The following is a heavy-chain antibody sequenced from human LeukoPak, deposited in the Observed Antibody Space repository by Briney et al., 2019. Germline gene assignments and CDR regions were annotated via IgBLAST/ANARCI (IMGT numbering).Heavy chain of an antibody. D-gene: IGHD3-10*01. CDR3: ARVGHYYGSGSYYNPWDYYYGMDV. V-gene: IGHV4-59*01. J-gene: IGHJ6*04. CDR2: IYYRGST. CDR1: GGSISSYY. Sequence: PSETLSLTCTVSGGSISSYYWSWLRQPRGKALEWIGYIYYRGSTNYTHSLKSRVTISVDTSKNQFSLKLSSVTAADTAVYYCARVGHYYGSGSYYNPWDYYYGMDVWGKGTTVTVSS.